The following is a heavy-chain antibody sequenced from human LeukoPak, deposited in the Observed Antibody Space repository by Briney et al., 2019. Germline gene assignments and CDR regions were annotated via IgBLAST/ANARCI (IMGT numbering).Heavy chain of an antibody. Sequence: ASVKVSCKASGYTFTSHGISWVRQAPGQGLEWMGWINAYIGNTNYAQKLQGRVTMTTDTSTSTAYMELRSLRSDDTAVYYCARDSPFEWDVFGDSFDIWGQGTVVTVSS. CDR3: ARDSPFEWDVFGDSFDI. D-gene: IGHD1-26*01. CDR1: GYTFTSHG. J-gene: IGHJ3*02. V-gene: IGHV1-18*01. CDR2: INAYIGNT.